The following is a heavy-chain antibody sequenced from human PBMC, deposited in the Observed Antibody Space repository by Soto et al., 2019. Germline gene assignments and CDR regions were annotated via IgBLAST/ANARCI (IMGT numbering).Heavy chain of an antibody. CDR1: GFTFSDYY. Sequence: QVQLVESGGGLVKPGGSLRLSCAASGFTFSDYYMSWIRQAPGKGLAWVSYISSSSSYTNYADSVKGQFTISRDNAKNSLYLQMNSLRAEDTAVYYCARDPIVVVPAAMSNYYYGMDVWGQGTTVTVSS. CDR3: ARDPIVVVPAAMSNYYYGMDV. D-gene: IGHD2-2*01. V-gene: IGHV3-11*05. CDR2: ISSSSSYT. J-gene: IGHJ6*02.